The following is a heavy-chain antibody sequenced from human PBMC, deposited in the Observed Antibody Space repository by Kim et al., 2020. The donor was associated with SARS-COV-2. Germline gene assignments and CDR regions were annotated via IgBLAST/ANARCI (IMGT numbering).Heavy chain of an antibody. CDR1: GGSFSGYY. V-gene: IGHV4-34*01. J-gene: IGHJ3*02. D-gene: IGHD3-10*01. Sequence: SETLSLTCAVYGGSFSGYYWSWIRQPPGKGLEWIGEINHSGSTNYNPSLKSRVTISVDTSKNQFSLKLSSVTAADTAVYYCARGSTMVRGVMRRRGVDAFDIWGQGTMVTVSS. CDR3: ARGSTMVRGVMRRRGVDAFDI. CDR2: INHSGST.